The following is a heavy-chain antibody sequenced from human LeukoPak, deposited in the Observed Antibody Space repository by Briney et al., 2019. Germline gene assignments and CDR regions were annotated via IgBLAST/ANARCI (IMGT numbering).Heavy chain of an antibody. CDR1: GFTVSSNY. Sequence: PGGSLRLSCAASGFTVSSNYLSWVRQAPGQGLEWVSVIYSGGSTYYADSVKGRFTISRDNSKNTLYLQMNSLRDEDTAVYYCAMVRGVTQSRYFDYWGQGTLVTVSS. J-gene: IGHJ4*02. V-gene: IGHV3-53*01. CDR2: IYSGGST. D-gene: IGHD3-10*01. CDR3: AMVRGVTQSRYFDY.